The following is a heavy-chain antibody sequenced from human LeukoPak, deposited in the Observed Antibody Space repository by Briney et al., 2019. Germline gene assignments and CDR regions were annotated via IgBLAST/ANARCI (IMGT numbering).Heavy chain of an antibody. CDR2: ISYDGSNK. D-gene: IGHD3-10*01. Sequence: GGSLRLSCVASGFTLSSYAMHWARQAPGKGLEWEAVISYDGSNKYYADSVRGRFTISRDKSKNTLYLQMNSLRVEDTAVYYCARDRQYYGSGNLDVWGQGTTVTVSS. V-gene: IGHV3-30-3*01. CDR1: GFTLSSYA. J-gene: IGHJ6*02. CDR3: ARDRQYYGSGNLDV.